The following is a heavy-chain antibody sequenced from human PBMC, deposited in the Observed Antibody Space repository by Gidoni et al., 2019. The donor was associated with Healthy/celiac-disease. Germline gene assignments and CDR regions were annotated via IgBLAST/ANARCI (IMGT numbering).Heavy chain of an antibody. Sequence: QVQLVQSGAEVKTPGASVKVSCTASGYTFTSYDINWVRQATGQGLEWMGWMNPNSGNTGYAQKFQGRVTMTRNTSISTAYMELSSLRSEDTAVCYCARASQHPSGSYPFDYWGQGTLVTVSS. V-gene: IGHV1-8*01. J-gene: IGHJ4*02. D-gene: IGHD1-26*01. CDR1: GYTFTSYD. CDR2: MNPNSGNT. CDR3: ARASQHPSGSYPFDY.